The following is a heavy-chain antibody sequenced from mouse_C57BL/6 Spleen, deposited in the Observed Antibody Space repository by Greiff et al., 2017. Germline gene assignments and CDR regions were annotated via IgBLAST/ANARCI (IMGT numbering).Heavy chain of an antibody. V-gene: IGHV1-26*01. Sequence: VQLQQSGPELVKPGASVKISCKASGYTFTDYYMNWVKQSHGKSLEWIGDINPNNGGTSYNQKFKGKATLTVAKSSSTAYMELRSLTSEDSAVYYCARRGVKLGPFDYWGQGTTLTVSS. CDR3: ARRGVKLGPFDY. CDR1: GYTFTDYY. J-gene: IGHJ2*01. D-gene: IGHD4-1*01. CDR2: INPNNGGT.